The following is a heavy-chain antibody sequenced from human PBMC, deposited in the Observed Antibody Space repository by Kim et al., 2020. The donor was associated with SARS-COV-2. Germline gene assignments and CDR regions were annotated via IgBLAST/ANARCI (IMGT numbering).Heavy chain of an antibody. Sequence: SQTLSLTCAISRDSVSSHSAVWNWIRQSPSRGLEWLGRTYYGSKWSSNYAVSVKSRIIINADTSKNQVSLQLNSVTPEDTAVYYCTGRLGRSSQYNGMDVWGQGTTVTVSS. CDR2: TYYGSKWSS. CDR3: TGRLGRSSQYNGMDV. CDR1: RDSVSSHSAV. V-gene: IGHV6-1*01. D-gene: IGHD6-19*01. J-gene: IGHJ6*02.